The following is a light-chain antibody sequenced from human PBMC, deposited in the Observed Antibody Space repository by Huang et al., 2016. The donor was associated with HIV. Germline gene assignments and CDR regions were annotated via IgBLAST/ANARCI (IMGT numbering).Light chain of an antibody. CDR3: QQYGSSVVT. V-gene: IGKV3-20*01. Sequence: EIVWTQSPGTLSLSPGERATLSCRASQSVRSNYLAWYQQKPGQAPRRRIYCASSRATGIPDRVSGSGSGTDFTLIISRLEPEDFAVYYCQQYGSSVVTFGQGTKVEVK. J-gene: IGKJ1*01. CDR1: QSVRSNY. CDR2: CAS.